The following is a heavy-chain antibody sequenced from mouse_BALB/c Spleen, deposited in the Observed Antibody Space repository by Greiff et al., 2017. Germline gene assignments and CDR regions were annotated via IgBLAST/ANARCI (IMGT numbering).Heavy chain of an antibody. CDR2: IDPSDSYT. Sequence: QVQLQQPGAELVKPGASVKLSCKASGYTFTSYWMHWVKQRPGQGLEWIGEIDPSDSYTNYNQKFKGKATLTVDKSSSTAYMQLSSLTSEDSAVYYCARSSYDYDGFAYWGQGTLGTVSA. CDR1: GYTFTSYW. D-gene: IGHD2-4*01. J-gene: IGHJ3*01. CDR3: ARSSYDYDGFAY. V-gene: IGHV1-69*02.